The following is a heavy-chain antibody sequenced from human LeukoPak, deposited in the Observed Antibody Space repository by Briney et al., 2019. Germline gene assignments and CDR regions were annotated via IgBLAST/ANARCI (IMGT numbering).Heavy chain of an antibody. J-gene: IGHJ4*02. CDR1: GFTFSSNG. CDR2: ISGSAFTT. V-gene: IGHV3-23*01. CDR3: AKDVNYDILTGLEN. D-gene: IGHD3-9*01. Sequence: GGSLRLSCVASGFTFSSNGMHWVRQAPGKGLEWVSAISGSAFTTFYADSVKGRFTISRDNSKNTLYLQMSSLRAEDTAVYYCAKDVNYDILTGLENWGQGTLVTVSS.